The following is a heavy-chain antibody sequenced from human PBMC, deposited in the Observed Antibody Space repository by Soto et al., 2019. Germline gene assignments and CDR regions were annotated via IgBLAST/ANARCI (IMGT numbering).Heavy chain of an antibody. V-gene: IGHV3-74*01. CDR3: ARERWELVQDEKPNDY. CDR2: INSDGSSK. J-gene: IGHJ4*02. D-gene: IGHD1-26*01. CDR1: GFTFSYYW. Sequence: GGSLRLSCAASGFTFSYYWMHWVRQDPGEGLVWVSRINSDGSSKSYADSVRGRFTISRDNAKNTLYLQMNSLRAEDTAVYYCARERWELVQDEKPNDYWGQGTLVTVSS.